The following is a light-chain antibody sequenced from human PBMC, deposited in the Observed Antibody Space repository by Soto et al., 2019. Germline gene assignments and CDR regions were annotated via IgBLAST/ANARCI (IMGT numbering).Light chain of an antibody. Sequence: DIQMTQSPSSLSASVGDRVTITCRASQDIRNELGWYQQKPGKAPKRLIYVASNLQSGVPSRFSGSGSGTDFTLTISSLQTEDFATYYCLQHNSYPRSFGHGTNVEIK. J-gene: IGKJ1*01. CDR2: VAS. CDR1: QDIRNE. V-gene: IGKV1-17*01. CDR3: LQHNSYPRS.